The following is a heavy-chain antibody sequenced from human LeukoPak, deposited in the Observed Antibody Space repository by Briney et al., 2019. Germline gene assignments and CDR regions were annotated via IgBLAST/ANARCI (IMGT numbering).Heavy chain of an antibody. J-gene: IGHJ6*03. Sequence: GGSLRLSCAASGFTFSGSAMHWVRQASGKGLEWVGRIRSKANSYATAYAASVKGRFTISRDDSKNTAYLQMNGLRPEDTAVYYCARDPYSGNYGPYYYYYMDAWGKGTTVTISS. V-gene: IGHV3-73*01. CDR2: IRSKANSYAT. D-gene: IGHD1-26*01. CDR3: ARDPYSGNYGPYYYYYMDA. CDR1: GFTFSGSA.